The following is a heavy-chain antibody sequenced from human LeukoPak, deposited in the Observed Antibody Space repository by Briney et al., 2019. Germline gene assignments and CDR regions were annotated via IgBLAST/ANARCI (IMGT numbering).Heavy chain of an antibody. Sequence: GASVKVSCKVSGYTLTELSMHWVRQAPGKGLEWMGGFDPEDGETIYAQKFQGRVTMTKDTSTDTAYMELSSLRSDDTAVYYCAREGVVVPAASFYYGMDVWGQGTTVTVSS. V-gene: IGHV1-24*01. J-gene: IGHJ6*02. CDR3: AREGVVVPAASFYYGMDV. CDR1: GYTLTELS. CDR2: FDPEDGET. D-gene: IGHD2-2*01.